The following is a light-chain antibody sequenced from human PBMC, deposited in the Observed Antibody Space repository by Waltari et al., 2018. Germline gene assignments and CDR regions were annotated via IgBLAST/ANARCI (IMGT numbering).Light chain of an antibody. V-gene: IGLV3-10*01. CDR3: YSADSSGNHRV. CDR1: ALPKKY. CDR2: EDS. J-gene: IGLJ3*02. Sequence: SYELTQPPSVSVSPGQTARITCSGDALPKKYAYWYQQKSGQAPVLVIYEDSKRPSGSPGRFSGSNSGTMATWTSSGAQVEDEADYYCYSADSSGNHRVFGGGTKLTIL.